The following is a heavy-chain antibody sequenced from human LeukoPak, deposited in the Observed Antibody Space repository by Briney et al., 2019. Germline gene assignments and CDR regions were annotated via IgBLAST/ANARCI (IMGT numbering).Heavy chain of an antibody. CDR3: ARGPPPTMVRGVILDTWYNWFDP. Sequence: ASVKVSCKASGYIFTIYYMQWVRQAPGQGLEWVGIINPSVGSTSYAQNFQGRVTMTRDTSTSTVYMELRSLRSEDTAVYYCARGPPPTMVRGVILDTWYNWFDPWGQGTLVTVSS. CDR1: GYIFTIYY. J-gene: IGHJ5*02. CDR2: INPSVGST. D-gene: IGHD3-10*01. V-gene: IGHV1-46*01.